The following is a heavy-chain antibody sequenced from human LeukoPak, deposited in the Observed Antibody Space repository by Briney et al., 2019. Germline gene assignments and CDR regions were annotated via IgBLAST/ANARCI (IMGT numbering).Heavy chain of an antibody. V-gene: IGHV4-38-2*02. J-gene: IGHJ4*02. CDR1: GYSMSSGYY. CDR2: MYHTGST. Sequence: SETLSLTCTVSGYSMSSGYYWGWIRQPPERGLEWIGSMYHTGSTYYNPSLKSRVAISVDTSKNQFSLKLSSVTAADTAVYYCARADFWSGDTDYWGQGTLVTVSS. CDR3: ARADFWSGDTDY. D-gene: IGHD3-3*01.